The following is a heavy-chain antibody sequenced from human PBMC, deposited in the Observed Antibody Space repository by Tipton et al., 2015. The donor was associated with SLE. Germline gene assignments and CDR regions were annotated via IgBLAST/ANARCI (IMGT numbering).Heavy chain of an antibody. CDR3: ARVRWDYDSRYPDY. CDR1: GFTFNTYG. J-gene: IGHJ4*02. V-gene: IGHV3-30*19. Sequence: SLRLSCAASGFTFNTYGMHWVRQAPGKGLEWVAFIPYDGSNKYYADSVKGRSTISRDNSNNMLYLQMNSLRAEDTAVFFCARVRWDYDSRYPDYWGQGTLVTVSS. CDR2: IPYDGSNK. D-gene: IGHD3-22*01.